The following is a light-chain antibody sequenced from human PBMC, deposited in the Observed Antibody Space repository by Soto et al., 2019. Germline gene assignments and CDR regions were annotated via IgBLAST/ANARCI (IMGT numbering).Light chain of an antibody. CDR2: DAS. CDR3: QQYDSYPWT. V-gene: IGKV1-9*01. CDR1: QGISNF. Sequence: IHLTQSPSSLSASVGDRFTITCGAGQGISNFLAWYQQKPVKAPKILIYDASTLQSGVPSRFRGSGSGTEFTLTISTLQPDDFETYYCQQYDSYPWTCGQGTKVDIK. J-gene: IGKJ1*01.